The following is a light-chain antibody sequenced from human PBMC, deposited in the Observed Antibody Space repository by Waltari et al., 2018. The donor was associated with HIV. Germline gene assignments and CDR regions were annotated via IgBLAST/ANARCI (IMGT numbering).Light chain of an antibody. J-gene: IGLJ2*01. CDR1: TSTIWADYV. CDR3: QSYDITLSASVV. CDR2: GNK. V-gene: IGLV1-40*01. Sequence: QSALTQPPPVSGAPGQRVTISCPGSTSTIWADYVVHSYQQIPGTAPKLLISGNKNRPSGVPDRFSASKSGTSASLTITGLQAEDEADYFCQSYDITLSASVVFGGGTKLTVL.